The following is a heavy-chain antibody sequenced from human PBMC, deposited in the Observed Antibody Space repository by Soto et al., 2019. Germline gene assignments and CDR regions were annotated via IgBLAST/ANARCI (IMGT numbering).Heavy chain of an antibody. V-gene: IGHV1-18*01. Sequence: QVQLVQSGAEVKKPGASVKVSCKASGYTFTNYGISWVRQAPGQGLEWMGWISAYNGNTNYAQKLQGRVTMTTDTSPSTAYMELRSLRSDDTAVYYCARDGALGEHYYYHGMDVWGQGTTVTVSS. CDR1: GYTFTNYG. CDR2: ISAYNGNT. D-gene: IGHD3-16*01. CDR3: ARDGALGEHYYYHGMDV. J-gene: IGHJ6*02.